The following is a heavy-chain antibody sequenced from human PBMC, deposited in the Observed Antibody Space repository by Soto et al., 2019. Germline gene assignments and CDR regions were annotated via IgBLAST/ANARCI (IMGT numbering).Heavy chain of an antibody. V-gene: IGHV3-30*18. Sequence: QVQLVESGGGVVQPGRSLRLSCAASGFTFSNYGMHWVRQAAGKGLEWVAVISYDGSNKYYADSVKGRFTISRDNSKNTLYLQMNRLRAEDTAVYYCAKTTGLRGEVPPDYWGQGTLVTVSS. CDR2: ISYDGSNK. D-gene: IGHD3-16*01. CDR1: GFTFSNYG. CDR3: AKTTGLRGEVPPDY. J-gene: IGHJ4*02.